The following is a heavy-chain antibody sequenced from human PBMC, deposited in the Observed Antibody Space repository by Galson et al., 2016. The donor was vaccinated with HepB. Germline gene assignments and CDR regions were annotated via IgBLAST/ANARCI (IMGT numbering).Heavy chain of an antibody. D-gene: IGHD4-23*01. CDR1: GDSVNTKAYY. J-gene: IGHJ6*02. CDR3: ARGPHYGGYNGLDV. V-gene: IGHV4-31*03. Sequence: TLSLTCTVSGDSVNTKAYYWSWIRQHPGKGLEWIGYIFYSGSTSYNPSLKSRNTISVNTSKNHFSLNVSSLTAADTGVYYCARGPHYGGYNGLDVWGQGTTVTVSS. CDR2: IFYSGST.